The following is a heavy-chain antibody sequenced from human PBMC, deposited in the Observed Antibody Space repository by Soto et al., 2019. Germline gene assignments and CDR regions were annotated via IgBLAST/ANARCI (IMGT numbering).Heavy chain of an antibody. D-gene: IGHD4-4*01. Sequence: EVQLVESGGGLVQPGGSLRLSCEVSGLSFSSAWMTWIRQAPGKGLERVAILNEDGSERYYVDSVKGRFTISRDNAKNALFLQMNSLRVEDTAVYFCARDRAYSRFDYWGQGSLVTVSS. V-gene: IGHV3-7*03. CDR3: ARDRAYSRFDY. CDR2: LNEDGSER. CDR1: GLSFSSAW. J-gene: IGHJ4*02.